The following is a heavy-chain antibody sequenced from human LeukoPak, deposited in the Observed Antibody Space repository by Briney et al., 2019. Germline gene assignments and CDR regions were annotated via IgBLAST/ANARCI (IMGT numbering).Heavy chain of an antibody. Sequence: SETLSLTCTVSGGSVSSSSYYWGWIRQPPGKGLEWIGSIYYSGSTYYNPSLKSRVTISVDTSKNQFSLKLSSVTAADTAVYYCARQPGKYSSSWHGPKIDYWGQGTLVTVSS. CDR1: GGSVSSSSYY. J-gene: IGHJ4*02. V-gene: IGHV4-39*01. CDR2: IYYSGST. CDR3: ARQPGKYSSSWHGPKIDY. D-gene: IGHD6-13*01.